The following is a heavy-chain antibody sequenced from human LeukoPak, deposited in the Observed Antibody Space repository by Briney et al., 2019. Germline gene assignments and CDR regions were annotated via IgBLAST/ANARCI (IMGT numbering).Heavy chain of an antibody. CDR3: ASGIQWTGNNY. CDR2: IYHSRST. V-gene: IGHV4-38-2*02. Sequence: SETLSLTCTVSGYSISSGYYWGWIRQPPGKGLEWIGSIYHSRSTYYNPSLKSRVTMSLDTSKNHFSLKLTSATAADTAVYYCASGIQWTGNNYWGQGILVTVSS. J-gene: IGHJ4*02. CDR1: GYSISSGYY. D-gene: IGHD3/OR15-3a*01.